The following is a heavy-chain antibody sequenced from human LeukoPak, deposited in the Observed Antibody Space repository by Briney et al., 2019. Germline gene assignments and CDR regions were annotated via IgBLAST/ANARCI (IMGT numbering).Heavy chain of an antibody. J-gene: IGHJ4*02. Sequence: PSETLSLTCTVSGGSISSSTYHWGWIRQPPGQGLEWIASMSYSGSTYYNPSLTSRVTLSVDTSKTQLSLKMTSVTAADTAVYYCARGGIAAADPVDYWGQGTLVTVSS. CDR1: GGSISSSTYH. CDR2: MSYSGST. V-gene: IGHV4-39*07. CDR3: ARGGIAAADPVDY. D-gene: IGHD6-13*01.